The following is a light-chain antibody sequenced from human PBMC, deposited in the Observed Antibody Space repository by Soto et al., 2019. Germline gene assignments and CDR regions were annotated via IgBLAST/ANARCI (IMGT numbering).Light chain of an antibody. CDR1: QSISYN. CDR3: QQYNNWPPIT. Sequence: EIVMTQSPSTRSVSPGEIATPSCSASQSISYNLAWYQQKPGQAPRVLIYSASTRATGIPARFSGSGSGTEFTLTISSLQSEDFAVYYCQQYNNWPPITFGQGTRLEIK. J-gene: IGKJ5*01. CDR2: SAS. V-gene: IGKV3-15*01.